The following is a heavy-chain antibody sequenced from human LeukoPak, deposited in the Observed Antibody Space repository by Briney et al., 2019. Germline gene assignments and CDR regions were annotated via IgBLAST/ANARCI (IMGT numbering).Heavy chain of an antibody. CDR2: IYSGVST. J-gene: IGHJ4*02. CDR1: GFTVSSNY. Sequence: GGSLRLSCAASGFTVSSNYMSWVRQAPGKGLEWVSVIYSGVSTFNADSVTGRFIISRDNSKDTLYLQMNRLRAEDKAVYYCSRAIQCSYGLYHFDYWGRGTLVTVSS. V-gene: IGHV3-53*01. D-gene: IGHD5-18*01. CDR3: SRAIQCSYGLYHFDY.